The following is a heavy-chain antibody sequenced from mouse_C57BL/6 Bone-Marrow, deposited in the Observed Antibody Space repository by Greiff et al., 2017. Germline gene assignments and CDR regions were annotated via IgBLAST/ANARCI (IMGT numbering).Heavy chain of an antibody. D-gene: IGHD1-1*01. CDR1: GFTFSSYA. J-gene: IGHJ1*03. CDR3: ARTNYYGSSYWYFDV. CDR2: ISDGGSYT. Sequence: EVHLVESGGGLVKPGGSLKLPCAASGFTFSSYAMSWVRQTPEKRLEWVATISDGGSYTYYPDNVKGRFTISRDNAKNNLYLQMSHLKSEDTAMYYCARTNYYGSSYWYFDVWGTGTTVTVSS. V-gene: IGHV5-4*01.